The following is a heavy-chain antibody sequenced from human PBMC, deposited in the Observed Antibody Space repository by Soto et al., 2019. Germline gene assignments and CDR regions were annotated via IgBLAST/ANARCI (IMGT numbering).Heavy chain of an antibody. Sequence: QVQLVESGGDVVQPGRSLRLSCAASGFAFSSYAMHWVRQAPGKGLEWVAVIAYNGDTTYYAESVKGRFTISRDNSKNNLYLQMNSLRAEDMAVYYCARDQIPGPPDYCDYWGQGTLVTVSS. CDR3: ARDQIPGPPDYCDY. CDR1: GFAFSSYA. J-gene: IGHJ4*02. V-gene: IGHV3-30-3*01. CDR2: IAYNGDTT.